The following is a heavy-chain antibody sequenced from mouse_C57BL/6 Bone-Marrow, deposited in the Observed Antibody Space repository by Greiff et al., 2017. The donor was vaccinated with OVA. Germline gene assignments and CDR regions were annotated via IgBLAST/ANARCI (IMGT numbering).Heavy chain of an antibody. V-gene: IGHV10-1*01. Sequence: DVLLVESGGGLVQPKGSLKLSCAASGFSFNTYAMNWVRQAPGKGLEWVARIRSKSNNYATYYADSVKDKFTISRDNSESMLYLQMNNLKTEDTAMYYCVRHDVYWDFDVWGTGTAVTVTA. CDR2: IRSKSNNYAT. D-gene: IGHD2-3*01. CDR1: GFSFNTYA. CDR3: VRHDVYWDFDV. J-gene: IGHJ1*03.